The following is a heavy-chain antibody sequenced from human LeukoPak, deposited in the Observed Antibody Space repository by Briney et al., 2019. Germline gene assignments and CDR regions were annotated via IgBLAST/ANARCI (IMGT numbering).Heavy chain of an antibody. Sequence: SETLSLTCTVSGGSISSGGYYWIWIRQHPGKGLEWIGYIYYSGSTYYNPSLKSRVTISVDTSKNQFSLKLSSVTAADTAVYYCARSRSCPGEHLDYWGQGSLVTVSS. V-gene: IGHV4-31*03. CDR2: IYYSGST. J-gene: IGHJ4*02. CDR3: ARSRSCPGEHLDY. D-gene: IGHD4-17*01. CDR1: GGSISSGGYY.